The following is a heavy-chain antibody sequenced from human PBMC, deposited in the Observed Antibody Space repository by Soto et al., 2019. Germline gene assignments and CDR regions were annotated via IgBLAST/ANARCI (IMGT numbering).Heavy chain of an antibody. CDR3: ARDLFRGYTYGRLFDS. CDR2: ISYDGSDK. J-gene: IGHJ4*02. D-gene: IGHD5-18*01. V-gene: IGHV3-30-3*01. Sequence: GGSLRLSCAASGFTFSSYSMHWVRQAPGKGLEWVAVISYDGSDKYYADSVKGRFTISRDNSKNTLYLQMNSLRPEDTALFYCARDLFRGYTYGRLFDSWGQGTLVTVSS. CDR1: GFTFSSYS.